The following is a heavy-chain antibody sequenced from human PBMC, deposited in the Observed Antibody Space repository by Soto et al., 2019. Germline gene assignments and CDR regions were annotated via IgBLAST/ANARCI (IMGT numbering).Heavy chain of an antibody. CDR1: GFTFGDYT. CDR3: ARDVASYDYGDFYGMDV. J-gene: IGHJ6*02. Sequence: SLRLSCTASGFTFGDYTMAWFRQAPGGGMEWVSFSRSKAYGGTTEYAASVKGRFTISRDDSKSIAYLQMNRLQSEDTAVYYCARDVASYDYGDFYGMDVWGQGTTVTVSS. CDR2: SRSKAYGGTT. V-gene: IGHV3-49*03. D-gene: IGHD4-17*01.